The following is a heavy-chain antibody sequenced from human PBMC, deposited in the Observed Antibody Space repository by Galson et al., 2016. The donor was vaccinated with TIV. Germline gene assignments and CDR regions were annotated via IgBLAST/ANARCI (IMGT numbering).Heavy chain of an antibody. CDR2: IYYSGST. CDR3: ARERAIYGDYFYYYYMDV. Sequence: LSLTCTVSGASVSSDPYYWSWIRQAPGKGLEWIGYIYYSGSTNYNPSLKRRVSTSIDTSKNMFSLTLSSVTAADTAVYFCARERAIYGDYFYYYYMDVWGKGTTVTVSS. D-gene: IGHD4-17*01. CDR1: GASVSSDPYY. J-gene: IGHJ6*03. V-gene: IGHV4-61*01.